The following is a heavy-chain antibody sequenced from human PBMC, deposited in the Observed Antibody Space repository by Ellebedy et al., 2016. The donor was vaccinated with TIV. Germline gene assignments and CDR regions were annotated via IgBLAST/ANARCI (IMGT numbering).Heavy chain of an antibody. CDR1: GGSFSGYY. V-gene: IGHV4-34*01. D-gene: IGHD3-9*01. CDR2: INHSGST. Sequence: MPSETLSLTCAVYGGSFSGYYWSWIRQPPGKGLEWIGEINHSGSTNYNPSLKSRVTISVDTSKNQFSLKLSSVTAADTAVYYCARGILTGYYPYKGNYYYYGMDVWGQGTTVTVSS. J-gene: IGHJ6*02. CDR3: ARGILTGYYPYKGNYYYYGMDV.